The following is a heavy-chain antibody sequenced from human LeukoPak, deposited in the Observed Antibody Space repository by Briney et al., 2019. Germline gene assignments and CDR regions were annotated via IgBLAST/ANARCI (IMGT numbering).Heavy chain of an antibody. CDR2: ISSSSSYI. D-gene: IGHD2-15*01. CDR3: ARMTGGLWDY. V-gene: IGHV3-21*01. J-gene: IGHJ4*02. CDR1: GFTFSSYS. Sequence: GGSLRLSCAASGFTFSSYSMNWVRQAPGKGLEWVSSISSSSSYIFYADSVKGRFTISRDNAKNSLYLQMNSLRGEDTAVYYCARMTGGLWDYWGQGTLVTVSS.